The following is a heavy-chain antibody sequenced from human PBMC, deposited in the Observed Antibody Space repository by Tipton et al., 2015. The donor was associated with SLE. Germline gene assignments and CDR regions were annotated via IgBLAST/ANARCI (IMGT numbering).Heavy chain of an antibody. Sequence: TLSLTCTVSGGSISSYYWNWIRQPPGKGLEWIGYIYTSGSTNYNPSLKSRVTISVDTSKNQFSLKLSSVTAADTAVYYCARGERLWELVHWGQGTLVTVSS. CDR2: IYTSGST. V-gene: IGHV4-4*08. D-gene: IGHD1-26*01. J-gene: IGHJ5*02. CDR3: ARGERLWELVH. CDR1: GGSISSYY.